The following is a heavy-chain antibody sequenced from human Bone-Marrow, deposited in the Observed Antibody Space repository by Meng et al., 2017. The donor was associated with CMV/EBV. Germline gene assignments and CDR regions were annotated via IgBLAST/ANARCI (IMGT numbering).Heavy chain of an antibody. V-gene: IGHV3-30*04. D-gene: IGHD3-22*01. CDR3: VRGRNYYDISGYLDY. CDR2: ISYDGSNI. CDR1: GFTFSSYA. J-gene: IGHJ4*02. Sequence: LSLTCAASGFTFSSYAFHWVRQAPGKGLEWVALISYDGSNIYDADSVKGRFSISRDNSKNMLYLQMNSLRDEDTAVYYCVRGRNYYDISGYLDYWGQGTLVTFSS.